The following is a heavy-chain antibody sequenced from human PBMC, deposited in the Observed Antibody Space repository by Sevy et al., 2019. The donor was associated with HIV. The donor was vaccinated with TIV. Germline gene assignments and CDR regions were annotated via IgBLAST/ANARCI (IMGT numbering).Heavy chain of an antibody. CDR2: ISNSGANT. CDR3: GKEWTLLSDWYGEFDY. V-gene: IGHV3-23*01. Sequence: GGSLRLSCAASGFTFTNYGMHWARQAPGKGLEWVSGISNSGANTYYADSVRGRFTVSRVNSKNTVYLQLNRLRSEDTAIYYCGKEWTLLSDWYGEFDYWGQGTLVTVSS. D-gene: IGHD6-19*01. CDR1: GFTFTNYG. J-gene: IGHJ4*02.